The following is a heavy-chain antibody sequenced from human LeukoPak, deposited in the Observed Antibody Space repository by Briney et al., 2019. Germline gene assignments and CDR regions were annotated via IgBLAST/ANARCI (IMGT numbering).Heavy chain of an antibody. CDR1: GFTFSSYG. CDR2: IRYDGSNK. D-gene: IGHD3-22*01. J-gene: IGHJ5*02. CDR3: AKGPMPYNYYDSSGLNWFDP. V-gene: IGHV3-30*02. Sequence: GGSLRLSCAASGFTFSSYGMHWVRQAPGKGLEWVAFIRYDGSNKYYADSVKGRFTISRDNSKNTLYLQMNSLRAEDTAVYYCAKGPMPYNYYDSSGLNWFDPWGQGTLVTVSS.